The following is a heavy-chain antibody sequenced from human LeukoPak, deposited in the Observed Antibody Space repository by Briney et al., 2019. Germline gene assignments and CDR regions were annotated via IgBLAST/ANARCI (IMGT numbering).Heavy chain of an antibody. CDR3: ARAEGGGFDY. D-gene: IGHD3-16*01. CDR2: IYHSGST. CDR1: GGSISSGGFY. V-gene: IGHV4-30-2*01. J-gene: IGHJ4*02. Sequence: SETLSLTCTVSGGSISSGGFYWSWIRQPPGKGLEWIGYIYHSGSTYYNPSLKSRVTISVDRSKNQFSLRLSSVTAADTAVYYCARAEGGGFDYWGQGILVTVSS.